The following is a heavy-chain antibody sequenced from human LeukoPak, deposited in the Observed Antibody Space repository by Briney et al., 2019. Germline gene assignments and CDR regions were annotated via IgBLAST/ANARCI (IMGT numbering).Heavy chain of an antibody. CDR3: AREGHRDGYRIEAVRWFDP. CDR2: ISYDGSNK. V-gene: IGHV3-30-3*01. D-gene: IGHD5-24*01. CDR1: GFTFSSYA. Sequence: GGSLRLSCAASGFTFSSYAMHWVRQAPGKGLEWVAVISYDGSNKYYADSVKGRFTISRDNSKNTLYLQMNSLRAEDTAVYYCAREGHRDGYRIEAVRWFDPWGQGTLVTVSS. J-gene: IGHJ5*02.